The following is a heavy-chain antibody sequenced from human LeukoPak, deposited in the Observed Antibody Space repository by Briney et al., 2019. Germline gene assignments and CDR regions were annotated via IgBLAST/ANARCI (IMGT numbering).Heavy chain of an antibody. Sequence: SETLSLTCAVYGGSFSGYYWSWIRQPPGKGLEWIGEIYHSGSTNYNPSLKSRVTISVDKSKNQFSLKLSSVTAADTAVYYCARVQREWLDYWGQGTLVTVSS. CDR2: IYHSGST. V-gene: IGHV4-34*01. J-gene: IGHJ4*02. CDR3: ARVQREWLDY. D-gene: IGHD6-19*01. CDR1: GGSFSGYY.